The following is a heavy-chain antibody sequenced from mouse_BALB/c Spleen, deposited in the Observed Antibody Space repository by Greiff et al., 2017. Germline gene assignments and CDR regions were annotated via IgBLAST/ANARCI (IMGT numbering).Heavy chain of an antibody. CDR3: TRGNGNYVDFDY. D-gene: IGHD2-1*01. CDR2: IYPGSGST. V-gene: IGHV1S22*01. J-gene: IGHJ2*01. CDR1: GYTFTSYW. Sequence: LQPPGSELVRPGASVQLSCKASGYTFTSYWMHWVKQRHGQGLEWIGNIYPGSGSTNYDEKFKSKGTLTVDTSSSTADMHLSSLTSEDSAVDYCTRGNGNYVDFDYWGQGTTLTVSS.